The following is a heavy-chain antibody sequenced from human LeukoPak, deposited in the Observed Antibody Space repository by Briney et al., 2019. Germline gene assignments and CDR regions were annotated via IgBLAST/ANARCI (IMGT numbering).Heavy chain of an antibody. CDR2: IKSDGSAT. Sequence: PGGSLRLSCAGYEFSFSCYWMNWVRQPPEKGLEWVFSIKSDGSATAYADSVKGRFSMSTDSAKDTASLQMNSLRVEDTAMYYGAMDITGDLFQMWGQGTPVTVSS. V-gene: IGHV3-74*01. D-gene: IGHD2-2*03. J-gene: IGHJ4*02. CDR1: EFSFSCYW. CDR3: AMDITGDLFQM.